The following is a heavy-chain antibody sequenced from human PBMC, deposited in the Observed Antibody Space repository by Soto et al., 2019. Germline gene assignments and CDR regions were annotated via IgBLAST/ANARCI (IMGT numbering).Heavy chain of an antibody. CDR1: GGTFSSYA. Sequence: SVKVSCKASGGTFSSYAMSWVRQAPGQGLEWMGGIIPIFGTANYAQKFQGRVTITADESTSTAYMELSSLRSEDTAVYYCAREEEYCSGGSCRYYYYGMDVWGQGTTVTVSS. CDR2: IIPIFGTA. D-gene: IGHD2-15*01. J-gene: IGHJ6*02. CDR3: AREEEYCSGGSCRYYYYGMDV. V-gene: IGHV1-69*13.